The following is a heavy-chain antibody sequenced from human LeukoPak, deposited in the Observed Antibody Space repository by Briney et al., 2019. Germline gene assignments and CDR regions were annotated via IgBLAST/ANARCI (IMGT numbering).Heavy chain of an antibody. CDR2: ISGSGGST. CDR1: GFTFSSYA. V-gene: IGHV3-23*01. D-gene: IGHD2-2*02. J-gene: IGHJ4*02. CDR3: AKRACSSTSCYTEFDY. Sequence: PGGSLRLSCAASGFTFSSYAMSWVRQASGKGLEWVSAISGSGGSTYYADSVKDRFNISRDNSKNTLHLQMNSLRAEDTAVYYCAKRACSSTSCYTEFDYWGQGTLVTVSS.